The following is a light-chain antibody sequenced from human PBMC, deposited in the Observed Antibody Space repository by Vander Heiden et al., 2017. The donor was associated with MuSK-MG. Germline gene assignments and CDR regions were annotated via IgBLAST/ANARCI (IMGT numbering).Light chain of an antibody. CDR2: DVT. CDR3: CSYAGSYTFII. Sequence: QSALTQPRSVSGSRGQSLTISCSGTSGYVGAYDHVSWYQQHPGKAPRLLIYDVTKRPPGVPDRFSGSKSGNTASLTISGLQAEDEADYYCCSYAGSYTFIIFGGGTNLTVL. J-gene: IGLJ2*01. CDR1: SGYVGAYDH. V-gene: IGLV2-11*01.